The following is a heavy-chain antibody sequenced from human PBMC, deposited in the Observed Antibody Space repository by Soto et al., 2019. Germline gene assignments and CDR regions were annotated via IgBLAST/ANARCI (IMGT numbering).Heavy chain of an antibody. CDR1: GGSISSGGYY. CDR2: IYYSGST. CDR3: ARGVTLVRGVIHTPYFDY. V-gene: IGHV4-31*03. J-gene: IGHJ4*02. Sequence: SETLSLTCTVSGGSISSGGYYWSWIRQHPGKGLEWIGYIYYSGSTYYNPSLKSRVTISVDTSKNQFSLKLSSVTAADTTVYYCARGVTLVRGVIHTPYFDYWGQGALVTVSS. D-gene: IGHD3-10*01.